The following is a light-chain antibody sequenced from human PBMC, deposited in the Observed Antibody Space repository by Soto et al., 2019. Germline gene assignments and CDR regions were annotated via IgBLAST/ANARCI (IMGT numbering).Light chain of an antibody. CDR3: SSYTSSSTWL. CDR2: EVS. CDR1: SSDVGAYNY. J-gene: IGLJ3*02. V-gene: IGLV2-14*03. Sequence: QSALTQPASVSGSPGQSITISCTGTSSDVGAYNYVSWYQQHPGKAPKLMIYEVSNRPSGVSNRFSGSKSANTASLTISGLQAGDEADYYCSSYTSSSTWLFGGGTMFTVL.